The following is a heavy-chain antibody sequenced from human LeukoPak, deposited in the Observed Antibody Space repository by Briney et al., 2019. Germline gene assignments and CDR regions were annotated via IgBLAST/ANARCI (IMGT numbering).Heavy chain of an antibody. CDR1: GFTFSSYA. CDR2: ISSNGGST. CDR3: VKDRSRRYSGSYYPFDY. V-gene: IGHV3-64D*09. D-gene: IGHD1-26*01. Sequence: PGGSLRLSCSASGFTFSSYAMHWVRQAPGKGLEYVSAISSNGGSTYYADSVKGRFTISRDNSKNTLHLQMSSLRAEDTAVYYCVKDRSRRYSGSYYPFDYWGQGTLVTVSS. J-gene: IGHJ4*02.